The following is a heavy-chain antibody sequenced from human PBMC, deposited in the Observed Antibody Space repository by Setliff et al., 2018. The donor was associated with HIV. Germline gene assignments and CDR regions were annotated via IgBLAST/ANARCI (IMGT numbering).Heavy chain of an antibody. J-gene: IGHJ4*02. Sequence: CTVSGGSISSSTYYWGWIRQPPGKGLEWIGSIYYSGNTYYNPSLKSRVTISVDTSKNQFSLKLNSVTASDTAVYYCARLTALNGVGSSDYWGQGTLVTVSS. V-gene: IGHV4-39*01. D-gene: IGHD3-10*01. CDR2: IYYSGNT. CDR1: GGSISSSTYY. CDR3: ARLTALNGVGSSDY.